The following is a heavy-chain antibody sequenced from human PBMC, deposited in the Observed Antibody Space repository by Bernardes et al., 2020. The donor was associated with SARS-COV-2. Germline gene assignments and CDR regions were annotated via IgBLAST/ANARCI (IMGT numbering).Heavy chain of an antibody. J-gene: IGHJ4*02. Sequence: ETLSLTCTVSGDSISTYYWSWIRQPPGKGLEWIGYVYYTGSTNYNPSLKSRLTISIDTSKNQFSLKLRSVTAADSAVYFCARAKVIFGLVNLVGYFDSWGQGALVTVSS. D-gene: IGHD3-3*01. V-gene: IGHV4-59*01. CDR3: ARAKVIFGLVNLVGYFDS. CDR2: VYYTGST. CDR1: GDSISTYY.